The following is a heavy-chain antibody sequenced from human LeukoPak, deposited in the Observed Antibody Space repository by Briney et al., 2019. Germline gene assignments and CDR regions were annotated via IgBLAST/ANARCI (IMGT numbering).Heavy chain of an antibody. J-gene: IGHJ4*01. CDR2: IIPIFGTA. Sequence: ASVKVSCKASGGTFSSYAISWVRQAPGQGLEWMGGIIPIFGTANYAQKFQGRVTITADESTSTAYMELSSLRSEDTAVYYCARAGYQLLSKGFRYYFDYWGQGTLVTVSS. CDR3: ARAGYQLLSKGFRYYFDY. V-gene: IGHV1-69*13. CDR1: GGTFSSYA. D-gene: IGHD2-2*01.